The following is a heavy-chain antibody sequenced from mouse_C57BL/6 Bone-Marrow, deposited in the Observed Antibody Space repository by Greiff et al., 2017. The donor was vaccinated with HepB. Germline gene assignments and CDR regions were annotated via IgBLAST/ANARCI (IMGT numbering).Heavy chain of an antibody. CDR1: GYTFTEYT. V-gene: IGHV1-62-2*01. Sequence: VQLQQSGAELVKPGASVKLSCKASGYTFTEYTIHWVKQRSGQGLEWIGWFYPGSGSIKYNEKFKDKATLTADKSSSTVYMEHSRLTSEDSAVYFCARHEGGDFLGPYYFDYWGQGTTLTVSS. CDR3: ARHEGGDFLGPYYFDY. CDR2: FYPGSGSI. D-gene: IGHD4-1*01. J-gene: IGHJ2*01.